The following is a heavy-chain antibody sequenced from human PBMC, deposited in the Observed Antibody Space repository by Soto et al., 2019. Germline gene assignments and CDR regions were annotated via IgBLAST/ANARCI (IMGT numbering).Heavy chain of an antibody. CDR2: INAGNGNT. CDR3: ARDLGVPAAHASWFDP. D-gene: IGHD2-2*01. Sequence: QVQLVQSGAEVKKPGASVKVSCKASGYTFTSYAMHWVRQAPGQRLEWMGWINAGNGNTKYSQKFQGRVTITRDTSASTAYMELGSLRSEDTAVYYCARDLGVPAAHASWFDPWGQGTLVTVSS. V-gene: IGHV1-3*01. CDR1: GYTFTSYA. J-gene: IGHJ5*02.